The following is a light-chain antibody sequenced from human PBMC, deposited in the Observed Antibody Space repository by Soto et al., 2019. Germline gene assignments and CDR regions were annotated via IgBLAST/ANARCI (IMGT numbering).Light chain of an antibody. CDR2: EVT. J-gene: IGLJ1*01. CDR3: SSYTSSSTYV. CDR1: SSDIGYYNY. V-gene: IGLV2-14*01. Sequence: QSALTQPASVSGSLGQSITMSCTGTSSDIGYYNYVSWYQQHPGKAPKLMIYEVTNRPSGVSNRFSGSKSGNTASLTISGLQAEDEADYYCSSYTSSSTYVFGTGTKVTVL.